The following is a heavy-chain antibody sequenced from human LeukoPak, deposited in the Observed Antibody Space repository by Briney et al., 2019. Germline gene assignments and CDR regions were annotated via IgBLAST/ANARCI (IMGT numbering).Heavy chain of an antibody. Sequence: ASVKVSCKASGYTFTGYYIHWVRQAPGQGLEWMGWINPNSGATNYAQKFQGRVTMTRDTSISTAYMELNRLTSDDTAVYYCARVAPNRRYCSGGSCLNYFDYWGQGTLVTVSS. J-gene: IGHJ4*02. D-gene: IGHD2-15*01. CDR1: GYTFTGYY. CDR2: INPNSGAT. V-gene: IGHV1-2*02. CDR3: ARVAPNRRYCSGGSCLNYFDY.